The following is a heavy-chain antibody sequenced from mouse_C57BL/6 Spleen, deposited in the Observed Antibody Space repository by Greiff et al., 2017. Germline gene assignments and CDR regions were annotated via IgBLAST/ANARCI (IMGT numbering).Heavy chain of an antibody. V-gene: IGHV1-15*01. CDR2: IDPETGGT. CDR3: TRSRSTTHYAMDY. J-gene: IGHJ4*01. CDR1: GYTFTDYE. Sequence: VKLQESGAELVRPGASVTLSCKASGYTFTDYEMHWVKQTPVHGLEWIGAIDPETGGTAYNQKFKGKAILTADKSSSTAYMELRSLTSEDSAVYYCTRSRSTTHYAMDYWGQGTSVTVSS. D-gene: IGHD6-1*01.